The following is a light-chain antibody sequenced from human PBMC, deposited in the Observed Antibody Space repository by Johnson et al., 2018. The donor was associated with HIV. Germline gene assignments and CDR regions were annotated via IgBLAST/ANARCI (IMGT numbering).Light chain of an antibody. Sequence: QSVLTQPPSVSAAPGQMVTISCSGSSSNIGRNYVSWYQQLPGTAPKLLIYQNTWRPSWIPDRFSGSKSGTSATLGIAGLQTGDEADYYCGTWDKSLNTGAVFGTGTKVTVL. J-gene: IGLJ1*01. CDR3: GTWDKSLNTGAV. CDR1: SSNIGRNY. CDR2: QNT. V-gene: IGLV1-51*02.